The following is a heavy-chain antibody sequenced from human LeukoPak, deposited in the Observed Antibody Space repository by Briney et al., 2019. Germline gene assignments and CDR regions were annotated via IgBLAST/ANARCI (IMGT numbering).Heavy chain of an antibody. D-gene: IGHD3-10*01. CDR3: ARGHLLWFGGYPYYFDY. J-gene: IGHJ4*02. Sequence: PSQTLSLTCAVSGGSISSGGYSWRWIRQPPGKGLEWIGYIYHSGSTYYNPSLKSRVTISVDRTKNQFSLKLSSVTAADTAVYYCARGHLLWFGGYPYYFDYWGQGTLVTVSS. CDR1: GGSISSGGYS. CDR2: IYHSGST. V-gene: IGHV4-30-2*01.